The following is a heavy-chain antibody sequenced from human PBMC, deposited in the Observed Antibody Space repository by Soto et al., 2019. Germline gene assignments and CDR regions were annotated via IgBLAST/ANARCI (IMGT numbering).Heavy chain of an antibody. D-gene: IGHD4-17*01. CDR2: IKSKTDGGTT. CDR3: TTGDGENYYGMDV. J-gene: IGHJ6*02. CDR1: GFTFSNAW. Sequence: GGSLRLSCAASGFTFSNAWMNWVRQAPGKGLEWVGRIKSKTDGGTTDYAAPVKARFTISRDDSKNTLYLQMNSLKTEDTAVYYCTTGDGENYYGMDVWGQGTTVTVSS. V-gene: IGHV3-15*07.